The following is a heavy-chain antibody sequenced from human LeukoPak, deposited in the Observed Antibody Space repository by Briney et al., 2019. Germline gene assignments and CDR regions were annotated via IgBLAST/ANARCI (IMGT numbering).Heavy chain of an antibody. CDR2: IYSGGST. J-gene: IGHJ4*02. D-gene: IGHD3-22*01. Sequence: GGSLRLSCAASGFTFSSYGMSWVRQAPGKGLEWVSVIYSGGSTYYADSVKGRFTISRDNSKNTLYLQMNSLRAEDTAVYYCASSPYYDAPDYWGQGTLVTVSS. CDR3: ASSPYYDAPDY. V-gene: IGHV3-53*01. CDR1: GFTFSSYG.